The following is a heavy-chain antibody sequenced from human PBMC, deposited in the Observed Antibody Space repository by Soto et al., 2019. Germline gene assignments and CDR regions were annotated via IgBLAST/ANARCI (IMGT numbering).Heavy chain of an antibody. CDR3: ARRYFDY. CDR2: IYYSGST. Sequence: SETLSLTCTVSGGSISSYYWSWIRQPPGKGLEWIGYIYYSGSTNYNPSLKSRVTISVDTSKNQFSLKLSSVTAADTAVYYCARRYFDYWGQGTLVIVSS. J-gene: IGHJ4*02. V-gene: IGHV4-59*08. CDR1: GGSISSYY.